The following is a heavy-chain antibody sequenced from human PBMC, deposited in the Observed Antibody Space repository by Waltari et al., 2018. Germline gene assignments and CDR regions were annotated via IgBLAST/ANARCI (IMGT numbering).Heavy chain of an antibody. Sequence: QLQLQESGPGLVPPSETLSLPCSVLGGSITNNRPSWGWLRQPPGQGLEWIGTLSYTGATYSSPSLKSRVTMSRDTSENQLSLRLGSVTAADTAVYYCATYIGASVGTAAFDVWGQGSMVTVSS. CDR3: ATYIGASVGTAAFDV. CDR2: LSYTGAT. J-gene: IGHJ3*01. V-gene: IGHV4-39*01. D-gene: IGHD5-12*01. CDR1: GGSITNNRPS.